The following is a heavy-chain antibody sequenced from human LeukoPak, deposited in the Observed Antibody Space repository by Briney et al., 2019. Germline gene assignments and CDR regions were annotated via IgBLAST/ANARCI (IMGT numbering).Heavy chain of an antibody. Sequence: GGSLRLSCAGSGFTFSNYAMTWVRQAPGKGLEWVSTISSSGDATYSADSVKGRFSISRDNSKNTLYLQMNNLRADDTAVYYCAQQVGYCSSGSCYFTYWGQGTLVTVSS. J-gene: IGHJ1*01. V-gene: IGHV3-23*01. D-gene: IGHD2-15*01. CDR3: AQQVGYCSSGSCYFTY. CDR2: ISSSGDAT. CDR1: GFTFSNYA.